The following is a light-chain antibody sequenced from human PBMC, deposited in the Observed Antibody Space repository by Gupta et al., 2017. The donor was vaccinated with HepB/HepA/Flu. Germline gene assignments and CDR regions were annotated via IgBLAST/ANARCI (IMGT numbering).Light chain of an antibody. CDR3: QQNNNWPRT. CDR1: QSVSSN. V-gene: IGKV3-15*01. J-gene: IGKJ1*01. CDR2: GAS. Sequence: ETVITQSPAALPGSPGERSTLTCRASQSVSSNLAWYQQKPGQAPRLLIYGASTRATGLPARFSGSGSGTEFTLTISSLQSEDFAVYYCQQNNNWPRTFGQGTKVEIK.